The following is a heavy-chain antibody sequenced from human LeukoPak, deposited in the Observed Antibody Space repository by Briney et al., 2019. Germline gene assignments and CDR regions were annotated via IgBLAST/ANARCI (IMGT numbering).Heavy chain of an antibody. D-gene: IGHD3-10*01. CDR3: ARDPYGRP. V-gene: IGHV3-66*01. CDR2: IYSGGST. Sequence: GGSLRLSCAASGFTFSSYAMSWVRQAPGKGLEWVSVIYSGGSTYYADSVKGRFTISRDNSKNTLYLQMNSLGAEDTAVYYCARDPYGRPWGQGTLVTVSS. J-gene: IGHJ5*02. CDR1: GFTFSSYA.